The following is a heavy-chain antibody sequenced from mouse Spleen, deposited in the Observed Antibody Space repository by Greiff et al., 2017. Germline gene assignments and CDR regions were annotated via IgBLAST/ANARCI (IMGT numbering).Heavy chain of an antibody. CDR3: TKEGDGYYHSFDY. Sequence: QVQLKQSGAELVRPGASVTLSCKASGYTFTDYEMHWVKQTPVHGLEWIGAIDPETGGTAYNQKFKGKAILTADKSSSTAYMELRSLTSEDSAVYYCTKEGDGYYHSFDYWGQGTTLTVSS. V-gene: IGHV1-15*01. CDR1: GYTFTDYE. CDR2: IDPETGGT. D-gene: IGHD2-3*01. J-gene: IGHJ2*01.